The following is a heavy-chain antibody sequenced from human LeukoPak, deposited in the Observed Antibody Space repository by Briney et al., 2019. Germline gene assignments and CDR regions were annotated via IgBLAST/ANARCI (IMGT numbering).Heavy chain of an antibody. D-gene: IGHD3-22*01. CDR3: ARDDWGNYYDSSPPDFFDY. Sequence: GGSLRLSCAASGFTFSSYWMSWVRQAPGKGLEWVANIKQDGSEKYYVDSVKGRFTISRDNAKNSLYLQMNSLRAEDTAVYYCARDDWGNYYDSSPPDFFDYWGQGTLVTVSS. CDR2: IKQDGSEK. V-gene: IGHV3-7*01. CDR1: GFTFSSYW. J-gene: IGHJ4*02.